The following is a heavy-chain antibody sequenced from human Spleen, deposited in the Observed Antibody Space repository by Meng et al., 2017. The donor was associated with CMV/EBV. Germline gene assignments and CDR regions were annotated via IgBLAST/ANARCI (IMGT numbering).Heavy chain of an antibody. D-gene: IGHD1-26*01. J-gene: IGHJ4*02. Sequence: ASVKVSCKASGYTFTSYGISWVRQAPGQGLEWMGWINPNSGGTNYAQKFQGRVTMTRDTSISTAYMELSRLRSDDTAVYYCARAGGATHTDLIFDYWGQGTLVTVSS. V-gene: IGHV1-2*02. CDR1: GYTFTSYG. CDR3: ARAGGATHTDLIFDY. CDR2: INPNSGGT.